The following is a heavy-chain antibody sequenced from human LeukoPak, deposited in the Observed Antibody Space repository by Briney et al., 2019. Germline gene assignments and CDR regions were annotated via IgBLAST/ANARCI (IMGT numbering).Heavy chain of an antibody. CDR2: ISWNSGSI. V-gene: IGHV3-9*01. CDR1: GFTFDDYA. Sequence: GGSLRLSCAASGFTFDDYAMHWVRQAPGKGLEWVSGISWNSGSIGYADSVKGRFTISRDNAKNSLYLQMNSLRAEDTALYYCTKDMGSINWFDPWGQGTLVTVSS. CDR3: TKDMGSINWFDP. D-gene: IGHD2-15*01. J-gene: IGHJ5*02.